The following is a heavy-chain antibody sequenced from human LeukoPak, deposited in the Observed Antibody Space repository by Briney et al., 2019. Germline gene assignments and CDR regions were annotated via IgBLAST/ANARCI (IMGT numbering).Heavy chain of an antibody. CDR1: GGSISSSSYY. CDR3: ARSYDSSGYYRAFDI. D-gene: IGHD3-22*01. J-gene: IGHJ3*02. V-gene: IGHV4-39*01. CDR2: IYYSGST. Sequence: PSETLSLTCTVSGGSISSSSYYWGWIRQPPGKGLEWIGSIYYSGSTYYNPSLNSRVTISVDTSENQFSLKLSSVTAADTAVYYCARSYDSSGYYRAFDIWGQGTMVTVSS.